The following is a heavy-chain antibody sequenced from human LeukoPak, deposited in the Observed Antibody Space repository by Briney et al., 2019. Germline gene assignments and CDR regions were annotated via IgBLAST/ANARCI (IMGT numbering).Heavy chain of an antibody. CDR2: IHFSGNT. CDR3: ARAYVPGGIIDY. V-gene: IGHV4-59*01. Sequence: SETLSLTCTVSGASISSYWWSWIRQPPGKGLEWIGYIHFSGNTNTKSSLKSRVTISADMSKNQFSLKLNSVSAVDTAVYYCARAYVPGGIIDYWGQGTLVTVSS. J-gene: IGHJ4*02. CDR1: GASISSYW. D-gene: IGHD2-2*01.